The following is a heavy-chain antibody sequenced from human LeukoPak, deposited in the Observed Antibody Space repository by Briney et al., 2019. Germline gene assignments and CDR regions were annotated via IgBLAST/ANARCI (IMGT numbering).Heavy chain of an antibody. D-gene: IGHD2-2*01. V-gene: IGHV4-39*07. CDR2: IYYSGST. CDR3: ARGVPLYCSSTSCPMAFDI. J-gene: IGHJ3*02. CDR1: GGSISSSSYY. Sequence: SETLSLTCTVSGGSISSSSYYWGWIRQPPGKGLEWIGSIYYSGSTYYNPSLKSRVTISVDTSENQFSLKLSSVTAADTAVYYCARGVPLYCSSTSCPMAFDIWGQGTMVTVSS.